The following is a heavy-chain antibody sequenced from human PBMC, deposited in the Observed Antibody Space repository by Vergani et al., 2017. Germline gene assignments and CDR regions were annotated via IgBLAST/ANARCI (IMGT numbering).Heavy chain of an antibody. CDR3: ARLSYDTTPYLQGGYDC. CDR2: ISARYPST. J-gene: IGHJ4*02. CDR1: GFTLSACP. V-gene: IGHV3-23*04. Sequence: DVHLAESGGGFFQPGGSLRLSCAASGFTLSACPMTWVRQAPGKGLEWVSAISARYPSTYYADSVKGRFTISRDNSKNMLYLQMNSLRAEDTAVYYCARLSYDTTPYLQGGYDCWGQGTLVSVSS. D-gene: IGHD3-22*01.